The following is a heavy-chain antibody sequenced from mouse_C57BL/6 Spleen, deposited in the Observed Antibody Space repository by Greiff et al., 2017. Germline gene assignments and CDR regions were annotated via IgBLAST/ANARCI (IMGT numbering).Heavy chain of an antibody. CDR1: GFSLSTFGLG. CDR2: IWWDDDK. J-gene: IGHJ4*01. CDR3: ARTTDGSSYAMDY. V-gene: IGHV8-8*01. Sequence: QVTLKVSGPGILQPSQTLSLTCSFSGFSLSTFGLGVGWIRQPPGKGLEWLAHIWWDDDKYYNPALKSPLSISKDNSKNQVVLKIANVDTADTATYYCARTTDGSSYAMDYWGQGTSVTVAS. D-gene: IGHD1-1*01.